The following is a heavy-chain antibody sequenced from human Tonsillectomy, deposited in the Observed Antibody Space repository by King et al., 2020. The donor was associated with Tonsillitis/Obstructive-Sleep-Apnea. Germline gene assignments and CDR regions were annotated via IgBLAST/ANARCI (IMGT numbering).Heavy chain of an antibody. Sequence: VQLQQWGAGLLKPSETLSLTCAVYGGSFSGYYWSWIRQPPGKGLEWIGEIDHSGSTNYNPSLKSRVTISLDTSKNQFSLKLRSVTAADTAVYDCAREGSHNGFDIWGQGTMVTVSS. CDR1: GGSFSGYY. V-gene: IGHV4-34*01. CDR2: IDHSGST. J-gene: IGHJ3*02. CDR3: AREGSHNGFDI.